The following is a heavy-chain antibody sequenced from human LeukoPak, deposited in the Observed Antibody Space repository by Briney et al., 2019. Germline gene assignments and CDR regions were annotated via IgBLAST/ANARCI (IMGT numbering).Heavy chain of an antibody. D-gene: IGHD3-3*01. CDR1: GFTFSSYG. CDR3: AKESQFWSGYYKGFGY. CDR2: ISYDASHE. Sequence: GGSLRLSCAASGFTFSSYGMHWVRQAPGKGLEWEAVISYDASHEYYADSVKGRFTVSRGNSKNTLYLQMNSLRAEDTAVYYCAKESQFWSGYYKGFGYWGPGTLVTVSS. J-gene: IGHJ4*02. V-gene: IGHV3-30*18.